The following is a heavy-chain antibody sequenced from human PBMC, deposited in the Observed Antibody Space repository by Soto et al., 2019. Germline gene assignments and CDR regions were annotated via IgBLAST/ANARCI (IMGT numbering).Heavy chain of an antibody. Sequence: GESLKISCKGSGYSFITYWIGWVRPMPGKGLEGMGIICPGDSDARYSPSFQGQVTISVDKSISTAYLQWSSLKASDTAMYYCAGSRGVAGIREWFDPWGQGXLVTVSS. V-gene: IGHV5-51*01. D-gene: IGHD6-19*01. J-gene: IGHJ5*02. CDR1: GYSFITYW. CDR3: AGSRGVAGIREWFDP. CDR2: ICPGDSDA.